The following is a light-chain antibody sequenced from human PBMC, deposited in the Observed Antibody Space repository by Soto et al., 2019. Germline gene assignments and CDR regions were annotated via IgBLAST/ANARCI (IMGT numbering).Light chain of an antibody. Sequence: EVVLTQSPGTLSLSPGERATLSSRASQSVSSGYLGWYQQKPGQAPRLLIYGASSRATGIPDRFSGSGSGTDFTLTISRLQPEDFAVYFCQQYTYSPWTFGQGTKVEIK. V-gene: IGKV3-20*01. CDR3: QQYTYSPWT. J-gene: IGKJ1*01. CDR2: GAS. CDR1: QSVSSGY.